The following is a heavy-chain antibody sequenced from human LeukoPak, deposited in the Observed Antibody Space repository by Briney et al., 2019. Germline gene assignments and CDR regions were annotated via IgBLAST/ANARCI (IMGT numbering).Heavy chain of an antibody. D-gene: IGHD6-13*01. Sequence: PSETLSLTCIVSGGSISSDYWSWIRQPPGKGLEWIAYIYNSGSTNYNPSLKSRVTISVDTSKNQFSLKLSSVTAADTALYYGARHIASAGNRDAFDIWGQGTMVTVSS. J-gene: IGHJ3*02. V-gene: IGHV4-59*01. CDR1: GGSISSDY. CDR2: IYNSGST. CDR3: ARHIASAGNRDAFDI.